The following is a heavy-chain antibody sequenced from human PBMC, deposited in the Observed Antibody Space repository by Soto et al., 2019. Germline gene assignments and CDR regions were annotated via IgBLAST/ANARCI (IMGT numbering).Heavy chain of an antibody. CDR1: GGSISSGDYY. V-gene: IGHV4-30-4*01. CDR2: IYYSGST. J-gene: IGHJ6*02. Sequence: QVQLQESGPGLVKPSQTLSLTCTVSGGSISSGDYYWSWIRQPPGKGLEWIGYIYYSGSTYYNPSLKSRVIISVDTSKNQFSLKLSSVTAADTAVYYCARVGFGELLAHGMDVWGQGTTVTVSS. D-gene: IGHD3-10*01. CDR3: ARVGFGELLAHGMDV.